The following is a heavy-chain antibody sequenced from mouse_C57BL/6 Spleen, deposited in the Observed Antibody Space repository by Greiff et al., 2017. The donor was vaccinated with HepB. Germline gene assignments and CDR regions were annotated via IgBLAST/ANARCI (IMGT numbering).Heavy chain of an antibody. CDR2: IHPNSGST. V-gene: IGHV1-64*01. J-gene: IGHJ4*01. Sequence: VQLQQPGAELVKPGASVKLSCKASGYTFTSYWMHWVKQRPGQGLEWIGMIHPNSGSTNYNEKFKSKATLTVDKSSSTAYMQLSSLTSEDSAVYYCARERLRPDAMDYWGQGTSVTVSS. CDR1: GYTFTSYW. CDR3: ARERLRPDAMDY. D-gene: IGHD2-2*01.